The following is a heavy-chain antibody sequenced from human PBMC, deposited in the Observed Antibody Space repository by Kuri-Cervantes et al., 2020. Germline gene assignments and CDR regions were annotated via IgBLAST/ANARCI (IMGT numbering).Heavy chain of an antibody. CDR1: RGTFSSYG. Sequence: ASVKVSCKASRGTFSSYGISWVRQAPGQGLKWMGWISAYNGNTNYAQKLQGRVTMTTDTSTRTAYMEVRSLTSEDTAIYYCARDYRDGPDYWGQGTLVTVSS. V-gene: IGHV1-18*01. D-gene: IGHD1-14*01. J-gene: IGHJ4*02. CDR3: ARDYRDGPDY. CDR2: ISAYNGNT.